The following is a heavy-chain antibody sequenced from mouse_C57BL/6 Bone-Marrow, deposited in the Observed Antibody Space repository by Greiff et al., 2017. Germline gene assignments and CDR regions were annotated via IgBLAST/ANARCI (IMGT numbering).Heavy chain of an antibody. D-gene: IGHD2-3*01. CDR3: ARDPSDGCLPWGDY. CDR2: ISGGGGNT. CDR1: GFTFSSYT. J-gene: IGHJ4*01. Sequence: EVKLVESGGGLVKPGGSLKLSCAASGFTFSSYTMSWVRQTPEKRLEWVATISGGGGNTYYPDSVKGRFTISRDNAKNTLYLQMSSLRSEDTALYYCARDPSDGCLPWGDYWGQGTSVTVSS. V-gene: IGHV5-9*01.